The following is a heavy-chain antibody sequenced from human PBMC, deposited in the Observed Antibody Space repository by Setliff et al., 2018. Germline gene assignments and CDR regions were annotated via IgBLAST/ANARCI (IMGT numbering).Heavy chain of an antibody. D-gene: IGHD4-17*01. CDR2: ISDSGGGA. Sequence: PGGSLRLSCAASGFTFSSYAMNWVRQAPGKGLEWVSAISDSGGGAYYADSVKGRFTISRDNSKNTLYLQMTSLRAEDTAVYYCAKSMTTEIYFDYWGQGTPVTVSS. CDR1: GFTFSSYA. J-gene: IGHJ4*02. V-gene: IGHV3-23*01. CDR3: AKSMTTEIYFDY.